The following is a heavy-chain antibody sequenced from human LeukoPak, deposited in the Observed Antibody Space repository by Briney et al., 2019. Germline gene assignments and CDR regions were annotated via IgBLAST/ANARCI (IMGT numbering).Heavy chain of an antibody. J-gene: IGHJ4*02. V-gene: IGHV1-2*02. CDR3: ATTIGARLMYFDY. D-gene: IGHD6-6*01. Sequence: RASVKVSCKASGYTFTGYYMHWVRQAPGQGLEWMGWINPNSGGTNYAQKFQGRVTMTRDTSISTAYMELSRLRSDDTAVYYCATTIGARLMYFDYWGQGTLVTVSS. CDR1: GYTFTGYY. CDR2: INPNSGGT.